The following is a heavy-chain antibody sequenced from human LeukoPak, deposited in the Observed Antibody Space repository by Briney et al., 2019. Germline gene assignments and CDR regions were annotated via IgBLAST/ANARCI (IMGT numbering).Heavy chain of an antibody. CDR2: ISYDGSNK. Sequence: GRSLRLSCAASGFTFSSYAMHWVRQAPGKGLEWVAVISYDGSNKYYADSVKGRFTISRDNSKNTLYLQMNSLRAEDTAVYYCARDRGWRSGSRYYFDYWGQGTLVTVSS. J-gene: IGHJ4*02. V-gene: IGHV3-30-3*01. D-gene: IGHD1-26*01. CDR1: GFTFSSYA. CDR3: ARDRGWRSGSRYYFDY.